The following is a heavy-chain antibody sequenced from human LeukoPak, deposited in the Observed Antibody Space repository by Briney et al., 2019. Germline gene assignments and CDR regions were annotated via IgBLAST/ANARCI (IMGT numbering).Heavy chain of an antibody. CDR1: GGSIRSYY. CDR3: ANRRLVSGGYELDDY. V-gene: IGHV4-4*07. CDR2: FDISGTS. Sequence: PSETLSLTCTVSGGSIRSYYWSWIRQPAGKGLEWIGRFDISGTSTYNPSLKSRVTMSVDTSKNQFSLKLSSVTAADTAVYYCANRRLVSGGYELDDYWGRGTLVTVSS. D-gene: IGHD5-12*01. J-gene: IGHJ4*02.